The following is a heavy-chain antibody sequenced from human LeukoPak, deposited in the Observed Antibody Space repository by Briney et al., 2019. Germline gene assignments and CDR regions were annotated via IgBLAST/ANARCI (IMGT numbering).Heavy chain of an antibody. D-gene: IGHD2-8*01. J-gene: IGHJ6*02. V-gene: IGHV3-66*01. CDR3: ARGPRYCTNGVCWYGMDV. CDR2: IYRGGST. CDR1: GFTVSSNY. Sequence: PGGSLRLSCAASGFTVSSNYMSWVRQAPGKGLEWVSVIYRGGSTYYADSVKGRFTISRDNSKNTLYLQMNSLRAEDTAMYYCARGPRYCTNGVCWYGMDVWGQGTTVTVSS.